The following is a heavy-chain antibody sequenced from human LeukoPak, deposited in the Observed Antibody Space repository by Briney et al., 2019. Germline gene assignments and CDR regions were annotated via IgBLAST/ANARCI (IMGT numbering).Heavy chain of an antibody. CDR1: GFTFGDYA. CDR3: TLTPRYCSSISCSHFDY. CDR2: IRSKAYGGTT. D-gene: IGHD2-2*01. V-gene: IGHV3-49*04. Sequence: GGSLRLSCTASGFTFGDYAMSWVRQAPGKGLEWVGFIRSKAYGGTTEYAASVKGRFTISRDDSKSIAYLQMNSLKTEDTAVYYCTLTPRYCSSISCSHFDYWGQGTLVTVSS. J-gene: IGHJ4*02.